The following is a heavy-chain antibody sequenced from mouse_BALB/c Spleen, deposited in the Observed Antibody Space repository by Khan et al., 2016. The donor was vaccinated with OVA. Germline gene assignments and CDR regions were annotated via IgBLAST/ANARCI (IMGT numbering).Heavy chain of an antibody. CDR2: IYPGSGHT. CDR3: ARSGGYSYYWYFDV. CDR1: GYAFTNYW. J-gene: IGHJ1*01. D-gene: IGHD2-3*01. V-gene: IGHV1-63*01. Sequence: QVQLQQSGAEMVRPGTSVKISCKASGYAFTNYWLGWVKQRPGHGLEWIGDIYPGSGHTYYSEKFKGKATLTADKSSSTAYLQLSSLTSEDSAVYFCARSGGYSYYWYFDVWGAGTTVTVSS.